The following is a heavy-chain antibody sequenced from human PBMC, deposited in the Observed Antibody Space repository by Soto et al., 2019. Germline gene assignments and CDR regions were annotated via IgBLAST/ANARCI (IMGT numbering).Heavy chain of an antibody. J-gene: IGHJ3*01. CDR2: IYSSGST. D-gene: IGHD3-22*01. CDR1: GFTFSSND. Sequence: EVQLMGSGGGLIQPGGSLRLSCAASGFTFSSNDMNWVRQAPGKGLEWVSLIYSSGSTSYADSVKGRFTISRDNSKNTLYLQMSSLRAEDTAVYYCATRPLLPGAPWGQGTMVTVSS. V-gene: IGHV3-53*01. CDR3: ATRPLLPGAP.